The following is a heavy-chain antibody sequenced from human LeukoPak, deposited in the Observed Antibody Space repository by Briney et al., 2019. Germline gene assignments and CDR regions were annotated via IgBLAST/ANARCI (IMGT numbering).Heavy chain of an antibody. CDR1: GSTFSNYV. J-gene: IGHJ4*02. CDR2: FSVGGVTT. Sequence: PGGSLRLSCAASGSTFSNYVLTWVRQAPGKGLEWVSGFSVGGVTTHLADSVKGRFTISRDTSKNTLYLQMNSLRAEDTAVYYCARDYVWGSDRYTDYWGQGTLVTVSS. V-gene: IGHV3-23*01. D-gene: IGHD3-16*02. CDR3: ARDYVWGSDRYTDY.